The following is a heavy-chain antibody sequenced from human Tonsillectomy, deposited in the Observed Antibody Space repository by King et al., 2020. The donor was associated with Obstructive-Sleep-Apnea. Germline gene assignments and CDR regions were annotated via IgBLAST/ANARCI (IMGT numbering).Heavy chain of an antibody. D-gene: IGHD3-3*01. CDR3: ARSVDYDCWSGYFTHTGYYYYGMDV. V-gene: IGHV3-30*04. J-gene: IGHJ6*02. Sequence: VQLVESGGGVVQPGRSLRLSCAASGFTFSSYAMHWVRQAPGKGLEWVAVISYDGSNKYYADSVKGRFTISRDNSKNTLYLQMKSLRDEDTAAYYCARSVDYDCWSGYFTHTGYYYYGMDVWGQGTTVTVSS. CDR1: GFTFSSYA. CDR2: ISYDGSNK.